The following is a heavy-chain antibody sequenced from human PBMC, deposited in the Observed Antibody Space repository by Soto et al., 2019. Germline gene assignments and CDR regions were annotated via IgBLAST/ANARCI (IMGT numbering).Heavy chain of an antibody. J-gene: IGHJ4*02. D-gene: IGHD1-26*01. CDR1: RDCISGCY. CDR3: ARGSINVGAQVNDC. CDR2: ISNSGGT. Sequence: PSETRSLTCTVARDCISGCYWNCIRQFPGKGLEWIGYISNSGGTNYNPSLKSRVTISVYTSKNQFSLRLSSVTAGDTAVYFCARGSINVGAQVNDCWGQGTLVTVSS. V-gene: IGHV4-59*01.